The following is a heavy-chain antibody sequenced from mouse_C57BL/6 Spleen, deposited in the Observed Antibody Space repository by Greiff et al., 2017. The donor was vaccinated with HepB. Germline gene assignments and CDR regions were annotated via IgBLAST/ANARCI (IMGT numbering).Heavy chain of an antibody. J-gene: IGHJ4*01. V-gene: IGHV1-42*01. CDR1: GYSFTGYY. CDR2: INPSTGGT. CDR3: ARRGRQPDDYNAMDY. Sequence: EVQLQQPGAELARPGASVQISCKASGYSFTGYYMHWVKQSPEQSLEWIGEINPSTGGTTYNQKFKAKATLTVDKSSSTAYMQLKSLTSEDSAVYYCARRGRQPDDYNAMDYWGQGTSVTVSS. D-gene: IGHD3-2*01.